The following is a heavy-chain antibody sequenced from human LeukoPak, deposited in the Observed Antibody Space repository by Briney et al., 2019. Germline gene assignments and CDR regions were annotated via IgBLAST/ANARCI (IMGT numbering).Heavy chain of an antibody. V-gene: IGHV3-23*01. Sequence: GGSLRLSCAASGFTFSSYAMSWVRQAPGKGLEWVSAISGSGGSTYYADSVKGWFTISRDNSKNTLYLQMNSLRAEDTAVYYCAKDYYDSSGYYSEYFQHWGQGTLVTVSS. CDR2: ISGSGGST. D-gene: IGHD3-22*01. CDR1: GFTFSSYA. CDR3: AKDYYDSSGYYSEYFQH. J-gene: IGHJ1*01.